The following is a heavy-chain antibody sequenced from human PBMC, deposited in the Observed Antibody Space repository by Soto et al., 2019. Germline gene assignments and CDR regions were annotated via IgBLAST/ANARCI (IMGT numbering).Heavy chain of an antibody. V-gene: IGHV3-30-3*01. CDR2: ISTDGTNQ. J-gene: IGHJ4*02. CDR1: GFNFKAYG. Sequence: QVHLVESGGGVVQPGRSLRLSCVASGFNFKAYGMHWVRQAPGKGLEWVAVISTDGTNQHHADSVKGRFTISRDTFKKTLYLQMNSLRPEDTAVYFCAVGGGDLSLTPFDYWGQGTLVTVSS. CDR3: AVGGGDLSLTPFDY. D-gene: IGHD3-16*02.